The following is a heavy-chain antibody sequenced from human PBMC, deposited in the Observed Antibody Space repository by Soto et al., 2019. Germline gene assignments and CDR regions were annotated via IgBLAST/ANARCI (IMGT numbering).Heavy chain of an antibody. D-gene: IGHD4-17*01. V-gene: IGHV3-20*04. CDR1: GLPFDDYG. Sequence: EVQLVESGGSVVRPGGSLIRSCAVFGLPFDDYGMSWVRQAPGKGLEWVSGINRDGGSTGYADSVKGRFTISRDNAKNSLYLQMNSLRAEDTALYYCARAPGFYGDFFDYWGQGSLVTVSS. CDR2: INRDGGST. CDR3: ARAPGFYGDFFDY. J-gene: IGHJ4*02.